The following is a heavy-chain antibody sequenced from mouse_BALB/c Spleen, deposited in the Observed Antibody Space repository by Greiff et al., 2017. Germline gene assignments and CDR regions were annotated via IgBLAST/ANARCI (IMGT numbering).Heavy chain of an antibody. CDR1: GYTFTSYY. CDR2: INPSNGGT. CDR3: TKRWGYAMDY. J-gene: IGHJ4*01. D-gene: IGHD4-1*01. V-gene: IGHV1S16*01. Sequence: QVQLQQPVAELVKPGASVKLSCKASGYTFTSYYMYWVKQRPGQGLEWIGGINPSNGGTNFNEKFNSKATLTVDKSSSTAYIQLSSLTSEDSAVYYCTKRWGYAMDYWGQGTSVTVSS.